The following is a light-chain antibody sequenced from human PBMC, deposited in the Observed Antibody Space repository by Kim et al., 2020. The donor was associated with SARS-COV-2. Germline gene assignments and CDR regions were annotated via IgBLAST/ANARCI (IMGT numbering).Light chain of an antibody. CDR1: ESVSDY. CDR2: DAS. V-gene: IGKV3-11*01. J-gene: IGKJ4*01. Sequence: EIVLTQSPATLSLSPGEKATLSCRASESVSDYLAWYQQKPGQAPRLLIRDASYSATGIAARFSASGSGTDFTLTISSLEAEDFAVYYCQQRSNWPLTFGGGTKVDIK. CDR3: QQRSNWPLT.